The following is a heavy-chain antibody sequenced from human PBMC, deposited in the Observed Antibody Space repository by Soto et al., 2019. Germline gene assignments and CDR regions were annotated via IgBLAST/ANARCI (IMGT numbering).Heavy chain of an antibody. J-gene: IGHJ6*02. CDR3: ARPRQYYYGMDV. CDR2: IYYSVST. Sequence: TLSLTCTVSGGSIIRGGYYWSWIRQHPGKGLEWIGYIYYSVSTYYNPSPQSRVTISVDTSKNQFSLKLSSVTAADTAVYYCARPRQYYYGMDVWGHGTTVTVSS. CDR1: GGSIIRGGYY. V-gene: IGHV4-31*03.